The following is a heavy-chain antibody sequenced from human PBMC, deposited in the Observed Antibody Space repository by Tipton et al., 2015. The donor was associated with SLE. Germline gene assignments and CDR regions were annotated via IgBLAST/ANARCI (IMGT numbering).Heavy chain of an antibody. D-gene: IGHD2-8*01. CDR2: IHTSGNT. CDR3: ARGGASVLIRNCYFDY. J-gene: IGHJ4*01. CDR1: GASISSGSYF. V-gene: IGHV4-61*02. Sequence: LRLSCTVSGASISSGSYFWGWIRQSAGEGLEWLGRIHTSGNTHYNPSLSSRLTISVDTSRNQFSLRLTSVTAADTAVYYCARGGASVLIRNCYFDYWGQGSLVTVSS.